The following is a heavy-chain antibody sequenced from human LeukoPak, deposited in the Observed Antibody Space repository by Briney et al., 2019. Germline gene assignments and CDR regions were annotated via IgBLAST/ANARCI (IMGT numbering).Heavy chain of an antibody. CDR1: GFTFSSYA. D-gene: IGHD6-19*01. J-gene: IGHJ4*02. CDR2: ISASGVST. Sequence: GGSLRLSCAASGFTFSSYAMSWVRQAPGMGLEWISGISASGVSTTYADSVKGRFTISRGNSKNTLYLQMNSLRAEDTAVYYCAKFHSSGWYAHFDNWGQGTLVTVSS. V-gene: IGHV3-23*01. CDR3: AKFHSSGWYAHFDN.